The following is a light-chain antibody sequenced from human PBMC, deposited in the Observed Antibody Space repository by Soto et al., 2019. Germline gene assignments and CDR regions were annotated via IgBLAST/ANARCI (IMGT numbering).Light chain of an antibody. CDR3: NQYYSTLAWT. J-gene: IGKJ1*01. Sequence: DIVMTQSPDSLAVSLGERATIKGKASQSVFYSSNNRNYLSWYQQKPGQPPKLLLSWAYTQEYGVPDRSTGSGSETHFTLTIRSLQAEDVAVNYCNQYYSTLAWTFGQGTQVEI. V-gene: IGKV4-1*01. CDR1: QSVFYSSNNRNY. CDR2: WAY.